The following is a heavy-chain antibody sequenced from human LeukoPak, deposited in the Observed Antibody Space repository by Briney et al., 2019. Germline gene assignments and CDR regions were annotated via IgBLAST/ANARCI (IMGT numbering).Heavy chain of an antibody. D-gene: IGHD3-10*01. V-gene: IGHV4-39*01. J-gene: IGHJ4*02. CDR3: ASPYYYGSGSRIFDY. CDR1: GGSISSSSYY. CDR2: IFYSGST. Sequence: SETLSLTCTVSGGSISSSSYYWGWIRQPPGKGLEWIGSIFYSGSTYYNPSLKSRVTISVDTSKNQFSLKLSSVIAADTAVYYCASPYYYGSGSRIFDYWGQGTLVTVSS.